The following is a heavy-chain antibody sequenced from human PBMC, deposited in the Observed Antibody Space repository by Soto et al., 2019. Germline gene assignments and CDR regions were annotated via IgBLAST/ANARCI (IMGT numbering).Heavy chain of an antibody. D-gene: IGHD3-10*01. Sequence: ASVKVSCKASGGTFSSYAISWVRQAPGQGLEWMGGIIPIFGTANYAQKYQGRVTITADESTSTAYMELSSLRSEDTAVFYCARDSVRGANYYYYYGMDVWGQGTTVTVSS. CDR3: ARDSVRGANYYYYYGMDV. V-gene: IGHV1-69*13. J-gene: IGHJ6*02. CDR1: GGTFSSYA. CDR2: IIPIFGTA.